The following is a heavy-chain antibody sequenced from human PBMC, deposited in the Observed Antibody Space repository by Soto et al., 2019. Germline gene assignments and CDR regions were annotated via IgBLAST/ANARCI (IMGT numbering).Heavy chain of an antibody. D-gene: IGHD6-13*01. V-gene: IGHV3-74*01. J-gene: IGHJ3*01. Sequence: EVQLVDSGGGLVQPGGSLRLSCAASEFTFRSYWMHWVRQSPGKGLVWVSRISGDGSSTTYADSVRGRFTISRDNAKNTVYLQMDSLRVGDTAVYYCAKGTLVKPPGTRAFDVWGQGTMVIVSS. CDR3: AKGTLVKPPGTRAFDV. CDR2: ISGDGSST. CDR1: EFTFRSYW.